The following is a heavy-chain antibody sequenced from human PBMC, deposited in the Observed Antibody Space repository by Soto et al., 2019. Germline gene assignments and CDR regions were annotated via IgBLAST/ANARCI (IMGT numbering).Heavy chain of an antibody. J-gene: IGHJ4*02. CDR2: INQDGSEK. CDR1: GFTFRSYW. V-gene: IGHV3-7*03. CDR3: ARVDHRGYFAILTDY. Sequence: GESLKISCAVSGFTFRSYWMSWVRQAPGKGLEWVANINQDGSEKYYVDSVKGRFTISRDNARNSLYLQMNSLRSVTAADTAVYYCARVDHRGYFAILTDYWGQGTLVTVSS. D-gene: IGHD3-9*01.